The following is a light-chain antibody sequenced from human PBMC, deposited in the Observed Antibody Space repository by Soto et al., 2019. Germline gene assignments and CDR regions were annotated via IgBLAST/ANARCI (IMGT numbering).Light chain of an antibody. J-gene: IGLJ1*01. V-gene: IGLV1-40*01. CDR3: QSYDSSLSGYV. Sequence: QSALTQPPSVSGAPGQRVTISCTGSSSNIGPTYDVHWYQQLPGTAPKLLIYANTNRPSGVPDRFSGSKSGTSASLAITGLQAEDEADYFCQSYDSSLSGYVFGTGTKLTVL. CDR2: ANT. CDR1: SSNIGPTYD.